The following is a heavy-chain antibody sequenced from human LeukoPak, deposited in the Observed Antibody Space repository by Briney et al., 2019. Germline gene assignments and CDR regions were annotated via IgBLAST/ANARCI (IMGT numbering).Heavy chain of an antibody. CDR1: GGSISSYY. J-gene: IGHJ6*03. Sequence: SETLSLTCTVSGGSISSYYWSWIRQPPGKGLEWIGYIYYSGSTNYNPSLKSRVTISVDTSKNQFSLKLSSVTAADTAVYYCARVRGYSYGSYYYYYYMDVWGKGTTVTVFS. D-gene: IGHD5-18*01. CDR3: ARVRGYSYGSYYYYYYMDV. CDR2: IYYSGST. V-gene: IGHV4-59*01.